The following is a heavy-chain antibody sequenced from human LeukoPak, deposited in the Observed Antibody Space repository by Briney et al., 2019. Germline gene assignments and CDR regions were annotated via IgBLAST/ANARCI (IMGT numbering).Heavy chain of an antibody. CDR1: SGSINSGSYY. D-gene: IGHD3-10*01. CDR3: ARLVQYGSGSYTSPVFDY. Sequence: PSETLSLTCTVSSGSINSGSYYWNWIRQPAGKGLEWIGRIYSSGSTNYNPSLKSRVTISVDTSKNQFSLKLSSVTAADTAVYYCARLVQYGSGSYTSPVFDYWGQGTLVTVSS. CDR2: IYSSGST. J-gene: IGHJ4*02. V-gene: IGHV4-61*02.